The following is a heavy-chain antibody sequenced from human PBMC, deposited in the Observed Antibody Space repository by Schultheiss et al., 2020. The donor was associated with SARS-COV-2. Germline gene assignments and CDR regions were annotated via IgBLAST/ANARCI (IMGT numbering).Heavy chain of an antibody. Sequence: GESLKISCSASGFTFSSYWMSWVRQAPGKGLEWVSLISWDGGSTYYADSVKGRFTISRDNSKNSLYLQMNSLRTEDTALYYCAKGSIILTGYLFDYWGQGTLVTVSS. J-gene: IGHJ4*02. CDR3: AKGSIILTGYLFDY. V-gene: IGHV3-43*01. CDR2: ISWDGGST. D-gene: IGHD3-9*01. CDR1: GFTFSSYW.